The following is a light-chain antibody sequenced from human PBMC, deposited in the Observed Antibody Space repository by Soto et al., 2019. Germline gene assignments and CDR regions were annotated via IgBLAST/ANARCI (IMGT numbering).Light chain of an antibody. V-gene: IGLV2-14*01. CDR3: SSYAFNNKL. CDR2: EVT. CDR1: SSDVGSYNY. Sequence: QSALTQPASVSGSPGQSITISCTGTSSDVGSYNYVSWYQQHPGEAPKLMIYEVTKRPSGVSNRFSGSKSGNTASLTISGLQAEDEADYYCSSYAFNNKLFGGGTKLTVL. J-gene: IGLJ2*01.